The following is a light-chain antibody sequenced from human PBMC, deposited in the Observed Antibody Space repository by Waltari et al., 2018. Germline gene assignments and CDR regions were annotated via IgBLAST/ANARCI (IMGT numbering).Light chain of an antibody. V-gene: IGLV2-14*01. J-gene: IGLJ2*01. Sequence: QSVLTQPASVSGSPGQSITISCTGTNSYVGGYNYFSWYQQYPGKAPRLMIYDVTKRPSGVSNRFSGSKSGNTASLTISGLQAEDEADYYCSSYTSSGTLRIFGGGTKVTAL. CDR2: DVT. CDR3: SSYTSSGTLRI. CDR1: NSYVGGYNY.